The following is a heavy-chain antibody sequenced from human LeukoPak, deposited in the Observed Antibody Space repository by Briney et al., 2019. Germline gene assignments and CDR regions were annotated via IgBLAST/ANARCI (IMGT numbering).Heavy chain of an antibody. CDR1: GGSISSGDYY. Sequence: KPSETPSLTCTVSGGSISSGDYYWSWIRQPPGKGQEWIGYIYYSGSTYYNPSLKSRVTISVDTSKNQFSLKLSSVTAADTAVYYCAGTTGYSSSWYDYWGQGTLVTVSS. CDR2: IYYSGST. J-gene: IGHJ4*02. D-gene: IGHD6-13*01. V-gene: IGHV4-30-4*08. CDR3: AGTTGYSSSWYDY.